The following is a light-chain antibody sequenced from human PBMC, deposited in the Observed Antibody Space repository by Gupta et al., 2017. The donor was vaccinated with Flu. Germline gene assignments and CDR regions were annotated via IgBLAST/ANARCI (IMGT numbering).Light chain of an antibody. Sequence: TSSDVGGYKYVSWYQHHPGKAPKLIIYEVSGRPSGVPDRFSGSKSGNTASLTVSGLQAEDEADYYCSSYAVSNHWVFGGGTKLTVL. V-gene: IGLV2-8*01. CDR1: SSDVGGYKY. CDR2: EVS. J-gene: IGLJ3*02. CDR3: SSYAVSNHWV.